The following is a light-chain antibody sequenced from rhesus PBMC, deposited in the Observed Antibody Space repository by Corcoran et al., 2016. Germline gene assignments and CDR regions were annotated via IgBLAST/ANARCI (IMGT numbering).Light chain of an antibody. Sequence: DIQMTQSPSSLSASVGDTVTITCRASQPITSYLNWFQQKQGKAPKLLIYAASRLESGVPSRFSGSGAGTELAIPISSLQPEDFAAYYCLQHSSYPFSFGQGTKVEIK. J-gene: IGKJ2*01. CDR3: LQHSSYPFS. V-gene: IGKV1-28*01. CDR1: QPITSY. CDR2: AAS.